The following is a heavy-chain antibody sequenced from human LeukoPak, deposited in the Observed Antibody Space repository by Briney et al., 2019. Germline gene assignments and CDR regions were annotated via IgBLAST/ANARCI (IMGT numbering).Heavy chain of an antibody. J-gene: IGHJ3*02. CDR1: GYSFTNYW. Sequence: GESLKISCKGSGYSFTNYWISWVRQMPGECLEWMGRVDPRDSYTNYSPSFQGHVTISADKSISTAYLQWSSLKASDTAMYYCAKRLGADAFDIWGQGTMVTVSS. D-gene: IGHD3-16*01. CDR3: AKRLGADAFDI. V-gene: IGHV5-10-1*01. CDR2: VDPRDSYT.